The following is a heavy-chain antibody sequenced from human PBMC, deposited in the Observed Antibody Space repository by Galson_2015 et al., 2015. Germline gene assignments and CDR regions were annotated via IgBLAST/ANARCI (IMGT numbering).Heavy chain of an antibody. D-gene: IGHD2-2*01. CDR2: IYSGGST. J-gene: IGHJ6*03. CDR1: GFTVSSNY. CDR3: ASLPAAIPYYYYYIDV. V-gene: IGHV3-66*01. Sequence: SLRLSCAASGFTVSSNYMSWVRQAPGKGLEWVSVIYSGGSTYYADSVKGRFTISRDNSKNTLYLQMNSLRAEDTAVYYCASLPAAIPYYYYYIDVWGKGTTVTVSS.